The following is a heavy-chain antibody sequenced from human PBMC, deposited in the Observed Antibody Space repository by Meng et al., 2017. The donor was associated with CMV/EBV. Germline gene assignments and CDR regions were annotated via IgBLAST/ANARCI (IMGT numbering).Heavy chain of an antibody. CDR2: ISGSGGST. CDR1: GFTFSSYA. Sequence: GESLKISCAASGFTFSSYAMSRVRQAPGKGLEWVSAISGSGGSTYYADSVKGRFTISRDNSKNTLYPQMNSLRAEDTAVYYCAKVTLGYCSSTSCYPWFDPWGQGTLVTVSS. CDR3: AKVTLGYCSSTSCYPWFDP. V-gene: IGHV3-23*01. D-gene: IGHD2-2*01. J-gene: IGHJ5*02.